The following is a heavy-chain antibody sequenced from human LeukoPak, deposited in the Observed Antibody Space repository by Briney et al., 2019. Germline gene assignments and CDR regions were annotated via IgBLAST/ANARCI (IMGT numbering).Heavy chain of an antibody. CDR1: GGSFSGYY. CDR2: INHSGST. CDR3: ARVVLRFLEWLPRGTHFDH. J-gene: IGHJ4*02. Sequence: SETLSLTCAVYGGSFSGYYWSWIRQPPGKGLEWIGEINHSGSTNYNPSLKSRVTISVDTSKNQFSLKLSSVTAADTAVYYCARVVLRFLEWLPRGTHFDHWGQGTLVTVSS. V-gene: IGHV4-34*01. D-gene: IGHD3-3*01.